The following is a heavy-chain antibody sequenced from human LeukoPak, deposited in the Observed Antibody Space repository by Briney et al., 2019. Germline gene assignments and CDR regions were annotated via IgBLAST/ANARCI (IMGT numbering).Heavy chain of an antibody. V-gene: IGHV5-51*01. CDR2: IYPGDSDT. D-gene: IGHD4-17*01. Sequence: GESLKISCKGSGYRFTTYWIGWVRQMPGKGLEWMGIIYPGDSDTRYSPSFQGQVTISADKSISTAYLQWSSLTASDTAMYYCGRHLHGDLYFDYWGQGTLVTVSS. CDR3: GRHLHGDLYFDY. CDR1: GYRFTTYW. J-gene: IGHJ4*02.